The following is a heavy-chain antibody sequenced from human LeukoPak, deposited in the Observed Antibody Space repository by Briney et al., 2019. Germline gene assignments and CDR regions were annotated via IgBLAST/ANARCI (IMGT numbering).Heavy chain of an antibody. V-gene: IGHV3-30*18. D-gene: IGHD6-6*01. CDR2: ISYDGSNK. J-gene: IGHJ6*03. CDR1: GFTFSSYG. CDR3: AKTYSSSANYYYYMDV. Sequence: GRSLRLSCAASGFTFSSYGMHWVRQAPGKGLEWVAVISYDGSNKYNVDSVKGRFTISRDNSKSTLYLQMNSLRAEDTAVYYCAKTYSSSANYYYYMDVWGKGTTVTVSS.